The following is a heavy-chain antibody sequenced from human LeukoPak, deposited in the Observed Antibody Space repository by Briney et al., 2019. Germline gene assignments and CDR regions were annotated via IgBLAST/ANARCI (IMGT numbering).Heavy chain of an antibody. D-gene: IGHD2-15*01. J-gene: IGHJ4*02. V-gene: IGHV3-64*01. CDR2: ISSNGGST. CDR3: ARQWGVEHLLAAKGPFDY. Sequence: GGSLRLSCAASGFTFSSYAMHWVRQAPGKGLEYVSAISSNGGSTYYANSVKGRFTISRDNSKNTLYLQMGSLRAEDMAVYYCARQWGVEHLLAAKGPFDYWGQGTLVTVSS. CDR1: GFTFSSYA.